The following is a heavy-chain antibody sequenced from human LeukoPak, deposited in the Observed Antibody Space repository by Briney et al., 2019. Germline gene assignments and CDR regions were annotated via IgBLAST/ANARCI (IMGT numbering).Heavy chain of an antibody. J-gene: IGHJ4*02. CDR2: IFSGGTT. V-gene: IGHV3-53*05. CDR1: GFTVSGNY. D-gene: IGHD5-18*01. CDR3: ARDQRRNSYGYIFDY. Sequence: GGSLRLSCAASGFTVSGNYMSWVRQAPGKGLEWVSVIFSGGTTHYADSVKGRFTISRDNSKDTLYLQINSLRAEDTAVYFCARDQRRNSYGYIFDYWGQGNLVTVSS.